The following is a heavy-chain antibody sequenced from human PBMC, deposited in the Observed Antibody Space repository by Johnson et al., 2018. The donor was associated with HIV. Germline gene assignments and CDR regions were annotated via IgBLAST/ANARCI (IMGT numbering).Heavy chain of an antibody. D-gene: IGHD6-13*01. CDR3: ARGVKQQLSVVDAFGI. Sequence: QMLLVESGGGVVQPGRSLRLSCAASNFTFSSYPMHWVRQAPAKGLEWVSLLSYDGSNQYYADSATGRFTISIDNSRNTHFLQMNNLRVEDTAAYYCARGVKQQLSVVDAFGIWGQGTMVTVSS. CDR1: NFTFSSYP. J-gene: IGHJ3*02. CDR2: LSYDGSNQ. V-gene: IGHV3-30*04.